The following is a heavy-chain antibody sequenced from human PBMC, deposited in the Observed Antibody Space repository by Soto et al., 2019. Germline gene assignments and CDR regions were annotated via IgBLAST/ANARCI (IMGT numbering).Heavy chain of an antibody. V-gene: IGHV3-23*01. J-gene: IGHJ4*02. CDR2: LISSGESP. D-gene: IGHD6-19*01. CDR1: GFTFSTQA. CDR3: SKDLHGRGWSFDQ. Sequence: EVQLLESGGGLVQPGGSLSLSCSASGFTFSTQAMAWVRQAPGKGLEWVSALISSGESPDYADSVKGRFTISRDHSKNTLYLQMNSLIDDDTAVYYCSKDLHGRGWSFDQWGKGTVVTVSS.